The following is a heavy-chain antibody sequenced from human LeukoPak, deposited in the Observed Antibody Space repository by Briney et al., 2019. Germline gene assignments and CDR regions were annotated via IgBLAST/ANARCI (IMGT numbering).Heavy chain of an antibody. D-gene: IGHD3-10*01. CDR1: GFTFSRNV. V-gene: IGHV3-30*01. CDR3: ARGGIPTGPYYYFYMDV. J-gene: IGHJ6*03. Sequence: GGSLRLSCAASGFTFSRNVMHWVRQAPGKGLEWVALISYDGNNKFYADSVKGRFTISRDNSRNNLYLQMNSLRGEDAAVYSCARGGIPTGPYYYFYMDVWGRGTTVTVSS. CDR2: ISYDGNNK.